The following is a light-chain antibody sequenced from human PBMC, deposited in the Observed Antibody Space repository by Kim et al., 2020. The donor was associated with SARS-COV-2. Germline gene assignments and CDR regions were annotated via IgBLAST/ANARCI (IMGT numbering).Light chain of an antibody. CDR2: DVS. J-gene: IGLJ2*01. V-gene: IGLV2-8*01. Sequence: QSALTQPPSASGSPGQSVTISCTGTSSDVGGYNYVSWYQQHPGKAPKLMIYDVSKRPSGVPDRFSGSKSGNTASLTVSGLQAEDEADYYCSSYEGSNNHEVFGGGTQLTVL. CDR1: SSDVGGYNY. CDR3: SSYEGSNNHEV.